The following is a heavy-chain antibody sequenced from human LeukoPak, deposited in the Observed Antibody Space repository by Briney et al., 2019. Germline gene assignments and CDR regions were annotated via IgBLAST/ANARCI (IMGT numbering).Heavy chain of an antibody. V-gene: IGHV3-21*01. Sequence: GGSLRLSCAASGFTFSSYSMNWVRQAPGKGPEWVSSISSSSSYIYYADSVKGRFTISIDNAKNSLYLQMNSLRAENTAVYYCARQSSIWNDGTNTDFNSWGQGTLVTVSS. J-gene: IGHJ4*02. CDR1: GFTFSSYS. CDR2: ISSSSSYI. CDR3: ARQSSIWNDGTNTDFNS. D-gene: IGHD1-1*01.